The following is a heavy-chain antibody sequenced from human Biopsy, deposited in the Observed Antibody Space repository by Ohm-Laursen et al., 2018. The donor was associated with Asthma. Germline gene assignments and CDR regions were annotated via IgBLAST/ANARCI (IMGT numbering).Heavy chain of an antibody. D-gene: IGHD3-3*01. CDR2: VSYDGGVA. CDR1: GFVFRSHA. CDR3: AKRRGYSDLTDFDH. V-gene: IGHV3-30*18. J-gene: IGHJ4*02. Sequence: SLRLSRAASGFVFRSHAMHWVRQAPGKGLEWVAVVSYDGGVAHYADSMKGRFTISRDNAKSTLYLQMNRLRTDDPAVYYCAKRRGYSDLTDFDHWGQGTLVTVSS.